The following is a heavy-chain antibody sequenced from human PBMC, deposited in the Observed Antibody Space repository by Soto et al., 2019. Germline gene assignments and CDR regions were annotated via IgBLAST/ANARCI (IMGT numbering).Heavy chain of an antibody. J-gene: IGHJ6*02. V-gene: IGHV3-23*01. D-gene: IGHD5-18*01. CDR2: ISGSGGST. Sequence: PGGSLRLSCAASGFTFSSYAMSWVRQAPGKGLEWVSAISGSGGSTYYADSVKGRFTISRDNSRNTLYLQMNSLRAEDTAVYYCAKGIQLWLYYYYGMDVWGQGTTVTVSS. CDR1: GFTFSSYA. CDR3: AKGIQLWLYYYYGMDV.